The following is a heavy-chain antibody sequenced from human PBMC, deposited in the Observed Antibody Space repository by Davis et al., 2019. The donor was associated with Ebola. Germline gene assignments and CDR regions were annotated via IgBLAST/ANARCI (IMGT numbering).Heavy chain of an antibody. CDR2: IYPDDSDT. D-gene: IGHD5-18*01. Sequence: GESLKISCKASGGSFTSNWVGWVRQMPGKGLEWMGIIYPDDSDTRYSPSFQGQVTISADKSISTAYLQWSSLKASDTAMYYCARPRGYSYVADAFDIWGQGTMVTVSS. CDR1: GGSFTSNW. CDR3: ARPRGYSYVADAFDI. J-gene: IGHJ3*02. V-gene: IGHV5-51*01.